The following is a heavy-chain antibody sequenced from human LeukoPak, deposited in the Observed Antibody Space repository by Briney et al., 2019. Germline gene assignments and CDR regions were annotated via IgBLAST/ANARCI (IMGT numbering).Heavy chain of an antibody. CDR1: GFTFSSYG. CDR2: IWYDGSNK. J-gene: IGHJ5*02. Sequence: GGSLRLSCAASGFTFSSYGMHWVRQAPGKGLEWVAVIWYDGSNKYYADSVKGRFTISRDNSKNTLCLQMNSLRAEDTAVYYCAKDLGDNWFDPWGQGTLVTVSS. V-gene: IGHV3-33*06. CDR3: AKDLGDNWFDP.